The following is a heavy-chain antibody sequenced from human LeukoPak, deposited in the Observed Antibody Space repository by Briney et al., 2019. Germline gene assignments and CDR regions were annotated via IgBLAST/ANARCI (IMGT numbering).Heavy chain of an antibody. V-gene: IGHV4-61*02. Sequence: PSETLSLTCTVSGNSISSGDNYWSWIRQPAGKGLEWIGRIYTSGSANYNPSLKSRVTISGDTSKNQFSLRLSSVTAADTAVYYCARASYSYDINGWVPFDYWGQGTLVTVSS. CDR2: IYTSGSA. CDR3: ARASYSYDINGWVPFDY. CDR1: GNSISSGDNY. D-gene: IGHD3-22*01. J-gene: IGHJ4*02.